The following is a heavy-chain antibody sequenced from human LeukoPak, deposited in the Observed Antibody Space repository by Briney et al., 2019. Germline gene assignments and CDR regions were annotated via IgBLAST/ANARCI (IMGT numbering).Heavy chain of an antibody. V-gene: IGHV4-31*03. CDR2: IYYSGST. CDR3: ARGGSYLAFDY. CDR1: GGSISSGGYY. D-gene: IGHD3-16*02. J-gene: IGHJ4*02. Sequence: SETLSLTCTVSGGSISSGGYYWSWIRQHPGKGLEWIGYIYYSGSTYYTPSLKSRVTISVDTSKNQFSLKLSSVTAADTAVYYCARGGSYLAFDYWGQGTLVTVSS.